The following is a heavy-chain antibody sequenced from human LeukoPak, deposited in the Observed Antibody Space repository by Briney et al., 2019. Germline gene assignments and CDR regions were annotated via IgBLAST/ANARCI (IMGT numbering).Heavy chain of an antibody. CDR2: IRGKAYGETT. V-gene: IGHV3-49*04. J-gene: IGHJ4*02. D-gene: IGHD6-25*01. Sequence: GGSLILSCSVSGLSFGDYALSWVRQAPGKGLEWIGYIRGKAYGETTEYAASVKGRFTISRDDSKSIAYLQMNRLTTEDTGVYYCAASSGLDYWGQGTLVTVSS. CDR1: GLSFGDYA. CDR3: AASSGLDY.